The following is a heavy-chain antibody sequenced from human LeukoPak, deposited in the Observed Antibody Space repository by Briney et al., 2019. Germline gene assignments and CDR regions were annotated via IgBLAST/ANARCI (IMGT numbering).Heavy chain of an antibody. CDR3: ARGAAGYSYG. V-gene: IGHV4-59*01. CDR2: IYYSGST. J-gene: IGHJ4*02. CDR1: GFTFRNYW. D-gene: IGHD5-18*01. Sequence: GSLRLSCAASGFTFRNYWMSWIRQPPGKGLEWIGHIYYSGSTNYNPSLKSRVTISIDTSKNQFSLRLSSVTAADTAVYYCARGAAGYSYGWGQGTLVTVSS.